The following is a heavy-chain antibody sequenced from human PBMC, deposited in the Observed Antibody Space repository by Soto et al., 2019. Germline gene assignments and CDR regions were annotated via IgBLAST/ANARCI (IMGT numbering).Heavy chain of an antibody. CDR2: INHSGST. V-gene: IGHV4-34*01. J-gene: IGHJ4*02. Sequence: SETLSLTCAVYGGSFSGYYWSWIRQPPGKGLEWIGEINHSGSTNYNPSLKSRVTISVDTSKNQFSLKLSSVTAADTAVYYCARSTSLNVQLERLDDYWGQGTLVTVS. CDR1: GGSFSGYY. D-gene: IGHD1-1*01. CDR3: ARSTSLNVQLERLDDY.